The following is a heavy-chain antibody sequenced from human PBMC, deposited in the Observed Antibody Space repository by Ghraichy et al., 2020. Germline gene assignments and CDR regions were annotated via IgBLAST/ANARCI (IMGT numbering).Heavy chain of an antibody. J-gene: IGHJ3*02. V-gene: IGHV4-59*01. Sequence: SETLSLTCTVSGGSIDSYYWSWIRQPPGKGLQWIGYIHYSGNTNYNPSLKSRVTISVDTSKNHFSLKLSSLTAADTAVYYCARAGHYYGSGGYDKHAFDIWGQGTMVTVSS. CDR2: IHYSGNT. CDR3: ARAGHYYGSGGYDKHAFDI. D-gene: IGHD3-22*01. CDR1: GGSIDSYY.